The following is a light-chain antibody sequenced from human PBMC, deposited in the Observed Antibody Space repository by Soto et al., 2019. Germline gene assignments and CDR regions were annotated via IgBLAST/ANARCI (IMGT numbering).Light chain of an antibody. J-gene: IGLJ2*01. V-gene: IGLV1-40*01. CDR1: SSNIGAGYD. Sequence: QPVLTQPPSVSGAPGQRVTISCTGSSSNIGAGYDVHWYQQLPGTAPKLLIYGHTNRPSGVPDRFSGSKSGTSASLAITGLQAEDEADYYCQSYDSSLSGSVVFGGGTKVTVL. CDR3: QSYDSSLSGSVV. CDR2: GHT.